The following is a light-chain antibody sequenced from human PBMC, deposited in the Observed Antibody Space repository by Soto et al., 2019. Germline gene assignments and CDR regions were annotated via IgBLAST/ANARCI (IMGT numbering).Light chain of an antibody. V-gene: IGLV3-21*04. CDR1: KIGSKR. J-gene: IGLJ2*01. Sequence: SYELTQPPSVSVAPGKTARITCGGNKIGSKRVHWYQQKPGQAPVLVIYYDSDRPSGIPERFAGSNSGNTATLTIGRVEAGDEADYYCQVWDSSSDHVVFGGGTKLTVL. CDR2: YDS. CDR3: QVWDSSSDHVV.